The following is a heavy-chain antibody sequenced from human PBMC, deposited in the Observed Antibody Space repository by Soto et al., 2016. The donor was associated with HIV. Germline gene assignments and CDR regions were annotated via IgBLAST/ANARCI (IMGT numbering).Heavy chain of an antibody. CDR1: GFTFSNYG. Sequence: EVQLVESGEAWSSLGSLRLSCVISGFTFSNYGMNWVRQTPGKGLEWVSSISGSGNFMFYADSVKGRFTISRDNAQNSLFLQMNSLTAEDMAVYYCARDLSRWEPHYYFNFGMDVWGQGTTGHRLF. V-gene: IGHV3-21*01. CDR3: ARDLSRWEPHYYFNFGMDV. CDR2: ISGSGNFM. D-gene: IGHD1-26*01. J-gene: IGHJ6*02.